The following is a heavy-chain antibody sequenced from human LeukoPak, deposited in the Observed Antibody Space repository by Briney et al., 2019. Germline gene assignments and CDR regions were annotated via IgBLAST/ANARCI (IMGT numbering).Heavy chain of an antibody. CDR1: GYTFTSYY. V-gene: IGHV1-46*01. J-gene: IGHJ4*02. CDR2: INPSSGST. Sequence: ASVKVSCKASGYTFTSYYMHWVRQAPGQGLEWMGIINPSSGSTSYAQKFQGRVTMTRDTSTRTVYMELSSLRSDDTAVYYCASLSGVNDFDYWGQGTLVTVSS. D-gene: IGHD1-1*01. CDR3: ASLSGVNDFDY.